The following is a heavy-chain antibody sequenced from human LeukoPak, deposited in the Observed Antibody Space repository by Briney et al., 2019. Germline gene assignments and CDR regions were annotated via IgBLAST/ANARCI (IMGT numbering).Heavy chain of an antibody. CDR2: IIPIFGTA. V-gene: IGHV1-69*13. CDR3: ARDRSPYSSSWCWSH. D-gene: IGHD6-13*01. J-gene: IGHJ4*02. Sequence: ASVKVSCKASGGTFSSYAISWVRQASGQGLEWMGGIIPIFGTANYAQKFQGRVTITADESTSTAYMELSSLRSEDTAVYYCARDRSPYSSSWCWSHWGQGTLVTVSS. CDR1: GGTFSSYA.